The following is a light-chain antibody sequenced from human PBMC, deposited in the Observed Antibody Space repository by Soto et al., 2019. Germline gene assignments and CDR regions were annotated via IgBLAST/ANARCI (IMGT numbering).Light chain of an antibody. J-gene: IGKJ1*01. V-gene: IGKV3-15*01. Sequence: EIVMTQSPATLSVSPGERATLSCRASQSVSSNLAWYQQKPGQAPRLLIYGASTRATGIPARFSGSGSGTEFTLTISSLQSEDFAVYYCQQSQTVGQGTKVDIK. CDR1: QSVSSN. CDR3: QQSQT. CDR2: GAS.